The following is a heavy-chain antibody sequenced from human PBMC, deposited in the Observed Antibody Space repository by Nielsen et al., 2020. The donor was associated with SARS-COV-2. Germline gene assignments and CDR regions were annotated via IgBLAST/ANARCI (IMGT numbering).Heavy chain of an antibody. D-gene: IGHD2/OR15-2a*01. CDR1: GFLFSSYD. CDR2: ISSGASTI. Sequence: GGSLRLSCAASGFLFSSYDMHWVRQAPGKGLEWVAYISSGASTIYYADSVKGRFTISRGNANSSLYLQLTSLTVEDTAVYYCARDGTNSHLDYWGQGTLVTVSS. CDR3: ARDGTNSHLDY. J-gene: IGHJ4*02. V-gene: IGHV3-48*03.